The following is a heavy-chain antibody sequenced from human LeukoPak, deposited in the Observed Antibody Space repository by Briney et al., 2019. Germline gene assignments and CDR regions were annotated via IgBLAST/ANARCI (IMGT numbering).Heavy chain of an antibody. CDR2: TNTDGSYS. CDR1: GFTFSYFW. Sequence: GSLRLSCAASGFTFSYFWMHWFRQTPGKGLVWVSCTNTDGSYSSNADSVKGRFTISRDNVRNTLYLQMSSLRAEDSAVYYCARDFDGPRASDYWGQGISVTVSS. J-gene: IGHJ4*02. CDR3: ARDFDGPRASDY. V-gene: IGHV3-74*01. D-gene: IGHD4-17*01.